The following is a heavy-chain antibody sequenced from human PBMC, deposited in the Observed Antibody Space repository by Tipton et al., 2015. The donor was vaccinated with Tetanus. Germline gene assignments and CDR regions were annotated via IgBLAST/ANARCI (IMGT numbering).Heavy chain of an antibody. D-gene: IGHD2-21*02. Sequence: TLSLTCTVSGSSITSTTHYWGWIRQAPGKGLEWIGIIYYSGSTYYNASLRSRVTISVDTSKNQFSLNLTSVTAADTAVYYCTRDAGDSGHWGQGTLVTVS. CDR1: GSSITSTTHY. J-gene: IGHJ4*02. CDR2: IYYSGST. V-gene: IGHV4-39*07. CDR3: TRDAGDSGH.